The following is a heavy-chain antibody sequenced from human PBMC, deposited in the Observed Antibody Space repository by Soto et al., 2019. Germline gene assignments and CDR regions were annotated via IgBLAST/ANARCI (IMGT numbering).Heavy chain of an antibody. CDR1: GYTFTGYY. CDR3: ARARPIITMVRGVIQGLDY. CDR2: INPNSGGT. Sequence: GASVKVSCKASGYTFTGYYMHWVRQAPGQGLEWMGWINPNSGGTNYAQKFQGWVTMTRDTSISTAYMELSRLRSDDTAVYYCARARPIITMVRGVIQGLDYWGQGTLVTVSS. V-gene: IGHV1-2*04. D-gene: IGHD3-10*01. J-gene: IGHJ4*02.